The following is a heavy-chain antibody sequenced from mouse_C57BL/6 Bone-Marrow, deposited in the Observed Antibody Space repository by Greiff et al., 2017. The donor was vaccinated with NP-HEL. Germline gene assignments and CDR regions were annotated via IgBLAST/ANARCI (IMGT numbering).Heavy chain of an antibody. CDR2: LRNKANGYTT. Sequence: VQLKESGGGLVQPGGSLSLSCAASGFTFTDYYMSWVRQPPGKALEWLGFLRNKANGYTTEYSASVKGRFTISRDNSQSILYLQMNALRAEDSATYYCARFRYWYFDVWGTGTTVTVSA. J-gene: IGHJ1*03. CDR3: ARFRYWYFDV. CDR1: GFTFTDYY. V-gene: IGHV7-3*01.